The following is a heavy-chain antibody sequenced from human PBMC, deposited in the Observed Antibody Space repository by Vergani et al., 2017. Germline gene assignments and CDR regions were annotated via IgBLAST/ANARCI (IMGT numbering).Heavy chain of an antibody. CDR2: ISAYNGNT. J-gene: IGHJ6*02. CDR3: AGDDYDILTCLGYYYYWMDA. D-gene: IGHD3-9*01. CDR1: GYTFTSYG. V-gene: IGHV1-18*01. Sequence: QVQLVQSGAAVKTPGASVKVSCKASGYTFTSYGISWVRQAPGQGLEWMGWISAYNGNTNYAQKLQGRVTMTTDTSMSTAYMELRSLRSVDTAVYYCAGDDYDILTCLGYYYYWMDAWGQGTTVTVSS.